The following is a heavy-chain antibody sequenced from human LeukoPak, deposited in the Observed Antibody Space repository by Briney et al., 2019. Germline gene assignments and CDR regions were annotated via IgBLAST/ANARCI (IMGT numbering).Heavy chain of an antibody. Sequence: GGSLRLSCAASGFTFSSYSMNWVRQAPGKGLEWVSYISSSSSTTYYADSVKGRFTISRDNAKNSLYLQMNSLRAEDTAVYYCARTIQQLAGLYYYMDAWGKGTTVTVSS. D-gene: IGHD6-13*01. CDR3: ARTIQQLAGLYYYMDA. J-gene: IGHJ6*03. V-gene: IGHV3-48*04. CDR2: ISSSSSTT. CDR1: GFTFSSYS.